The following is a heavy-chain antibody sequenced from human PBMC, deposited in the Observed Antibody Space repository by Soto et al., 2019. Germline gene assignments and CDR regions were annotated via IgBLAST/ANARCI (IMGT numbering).Heavy chain of an antibody. D-gene: IGHD3-10*01. V-gene: IGHV3-23*01. Sequence: EVQVLESGGGVVQPGGSLRLSCAASGFTFIIYDMSWVRQAPGKGLEWVSSISGSGGHTYNAESVKGRFTISRDNSKNTLYLQMNSLSAEDTAVYYCAKSYGSGSYFPYFGLDVWGQGTTVTVSS. CDR2: ISGSGGHT. CDR3: AKSYGSGSYFPYFGLDV. J-gene: IGHJ6*02. CDR1: GFTFIIYD.